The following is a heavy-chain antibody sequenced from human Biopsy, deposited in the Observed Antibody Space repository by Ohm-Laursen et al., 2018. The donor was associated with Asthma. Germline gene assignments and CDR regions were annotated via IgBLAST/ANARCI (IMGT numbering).Heavy chain of an antibody. J-gene: IGHJ5*02. Sequence: SLRLSCAASRFTYEMHWVRQAPGKGLEWVAVISYDGSSIYYADSVKGRFTISRDNSKNTLYLQMNSLRAEDTAVYYCAKVDPYSGYYFREGARLLWFDPWGQGTLVTVSS. CDR3: AKVDPYSGYYFREGARLLWFDP. CDR1: RFTYE. CDR2: ISYDGSSI. D-gene: IGHD1-26*01. V-gene: IGHV3-30-3*01.